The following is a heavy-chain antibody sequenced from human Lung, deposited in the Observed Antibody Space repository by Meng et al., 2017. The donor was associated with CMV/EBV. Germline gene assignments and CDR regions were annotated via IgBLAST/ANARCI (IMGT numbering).Heavy chain of an antibody. D-gene: IGHD1-26*01. CDR1: GYTLNTYY. V-gene: IGHV1-46*02. CDR2: INPSGGSS. J-gene: IGHJ5*02. CDR3: ARVSKGGSYRFDP. Sequence: QLVQVGGWGKKPGGSVRFSCKASGYTLNTYYMHWVRQAPGQGREWMGVINPSGGSSIYAQRFQGRVTMTSDTSTTTVYMDLSSLRSEDTAVYYCARVSKGGSYRFDPWGQGTLVTVSS.